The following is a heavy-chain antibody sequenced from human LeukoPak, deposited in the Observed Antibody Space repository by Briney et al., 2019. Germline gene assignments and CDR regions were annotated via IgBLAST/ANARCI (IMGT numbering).Heavy chain of an antibody. CDR2: IYYSGST. V-gene: IGHV4-39*01. CDR3: ARHGSSWSQGGYYYYYMDV. D-gene: IGHD6-13*01. J-gene: IGHJ6*03. CDR1: GGSISSSSYY. Sequence: PSETLSLTCTVSGGSISSSSYYWGWIRQPPGKGLEWIGSIYYSGSTYYNPSLRSRVTISVDTSKNQFSLKLSSVTAADTAVYYCARHGSSWSQGGYYYYYMDVWGKGTTVTVSS.